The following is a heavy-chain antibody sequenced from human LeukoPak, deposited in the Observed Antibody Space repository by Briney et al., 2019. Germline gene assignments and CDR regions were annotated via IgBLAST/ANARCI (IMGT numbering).Heavy chain of an antibody. V-gene: IGHV6-1*01. J-gene: IGHJ6*02. Sequence: SQTLSLTCAISGDSVSSNSAAWNWIRQSPSRGLEWLGRTYYRSKWYNDYAVSVKSRITINPDTSKNQFSLQLNSVTPEDTAVYYCAGGYSSGWSPPVNYYYGMDVWGQGTTVTVSS. CDR1: GDSVSSNSAA. D-gene: IGHD6-19*01. CDR3: AGGYSSGWSPPVNYYYGMDV. CDR2: TYYRSKWYN.